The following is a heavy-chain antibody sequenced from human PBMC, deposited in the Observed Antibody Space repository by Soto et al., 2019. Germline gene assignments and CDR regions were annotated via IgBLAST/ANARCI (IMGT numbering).Heavy chain of an antibody. J-gene: IGHJ4*02. CDR1: GLAFSRHA. D-gene: IGHD3-3*01. CDR2: ITANSGSS. Sequence: PGGSLRLSCVASGLAFSRHAMVWVRQAPGKGLEWVSTITANSGSSDYGDSVKGRFTISRDNAGSTLFLQMNSLRVEDTATYYCAKSPEWPNRYFDYWGQGTLVTV. CDR3: AKSPEWPNRYFDY. V-gene: IGHV3-23*01.